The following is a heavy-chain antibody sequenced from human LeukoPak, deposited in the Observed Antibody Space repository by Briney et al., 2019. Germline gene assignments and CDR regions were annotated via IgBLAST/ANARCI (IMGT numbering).Heavy chain of an antibody. CDR2: IYTSGST. CDR1: GGSISSGSYY. Sequence: SETLSLTCTVSGGSISSGSYYWSWIRQPAGKGLEWIGRIYTSGSTTYNPSLKSRVTISGDTYENQFSLRLSSVTAADTAVYYCARASYSYDISGWVPFDYWGQGTLVTVSS. J-gene: IGHJ4*02. CDR3: ARASYSYDISGWVPFDY. D-gene: IGHD3-22*01. V-gene: IGHV4-61*02.